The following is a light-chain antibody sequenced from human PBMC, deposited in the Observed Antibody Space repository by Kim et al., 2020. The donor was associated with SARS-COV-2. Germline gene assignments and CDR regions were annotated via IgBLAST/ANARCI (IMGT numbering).Light chain of an antibody. CDR2: AAS. Sequence: SASVGDRVTITCRASQSISSYLNWYQQKPGKAPKLLIYAASSLQSGVPSRFSGSGSGTDFTLTISSLQPEDFATYYCQQYNIYPYTFGQGTKLEI. J-gene: IGKJ2*01. V-gene: IGKV1-39*01. CDR3: QQYNIYPYT. CDR1: QSISSY.